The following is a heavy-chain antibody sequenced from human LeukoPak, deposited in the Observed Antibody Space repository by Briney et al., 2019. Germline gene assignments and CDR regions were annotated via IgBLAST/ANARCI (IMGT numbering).Heavy chain of an antibody. CDR3: STFSGPGRLFDY. Sequence: PGGSLRLSCAASGFTFSDHSMDWVRQAPGQGLEWVGRIRNKAKSYTTEYAASVKGRFTISRDDSKNSLYLQMNSLKTEDTALDYGSTFSGPGRLFDYCGEGTLVTVPS. V-gene: IGHV3-72*01. CDR2: IRNKAKSYTT. CDR1: GFTFSDHS. D-gene: IGHD3-10*01. J-gene: IGHJ4*02.